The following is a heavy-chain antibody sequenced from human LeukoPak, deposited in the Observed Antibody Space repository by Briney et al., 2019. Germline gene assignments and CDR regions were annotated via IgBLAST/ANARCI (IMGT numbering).Heavy chain of an antibody. J-gene: IGHJ4*02. CDR2: ISGSGGST. Sequence: GGSLRLSCAVSGFTVSGNHMTWVRRAPGKGLEWVSAISGSGGSTYYADSVKGRFTISRDNSKNTLYLQMNSLRAEDTAVYYCAKGDYYGSGSYFVDYWGQGTLVTVSS. CDR3: AKGDYYGSGSYFVDY. D-gene: IGHD3-10*01. CDR1: GFTVSGNH. V-gene: IGHV3-23*01.